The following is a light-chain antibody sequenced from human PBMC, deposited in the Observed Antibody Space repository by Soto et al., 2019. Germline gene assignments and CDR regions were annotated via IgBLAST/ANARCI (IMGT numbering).Light chain of an antibody. CDR2: DNN. Sequence: QSVLTQPPSVSAAPGQKVTISCSGSSSNIGNNYVSWYQQLPGTAPKLLIYDNNKRPSGIADRFSGSKSGTSATLGITGLQTGDEADYYCGTWDSSRSAVFGGGTKLTVL. J-gene: IGLJ2*01. CDR3: GTWDSSRSAV. V-gene: IGLV1-51*01. CDR1: SSNIGNNY.